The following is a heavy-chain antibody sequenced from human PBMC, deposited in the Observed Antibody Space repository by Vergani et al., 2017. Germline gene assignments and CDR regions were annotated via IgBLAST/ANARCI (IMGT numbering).Heavy chain of an antibody. V-gene: IGHV3-23*01. CDR1: GFTFSKYG. D-gene: IGHD6-19*01. CDR3: AKDRSWQWLANDY. Sequence: EVQLLESGGGLVQPGGSLRLSCTASGFTFSKYGMSWVRQAPGKGLEWVSGMSGSGGSTFYADSVKGRLTLSRDSSKLYLQMNSLRAEDTAVYYCAKDRSWQWLANDYWGQGILVTVSS. CDR2: MSGSGGST. J-gene: IGHJ4*02.